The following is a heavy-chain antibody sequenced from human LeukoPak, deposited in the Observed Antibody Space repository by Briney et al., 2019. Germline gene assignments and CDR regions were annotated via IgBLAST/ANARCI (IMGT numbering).Heavy chain of an antibody. CDR2: ISSGAITM. Sequence: GGSLRLSCAASGFMFRSFEMYWVRQAPGKGLEWIAYISSGAITMYYADSVKGRFTISRDDAKNSLFLQMNSLRAEDTAVYYCALLAVASDFDYWGQGAIVTVSS. D-gene: IGHD6-19*01. J-gene: IGHJ4*02. CDR3: ALLAVASDFDY. CDR1: GFMFRSFE. V-gene: IGHV3-48*03.